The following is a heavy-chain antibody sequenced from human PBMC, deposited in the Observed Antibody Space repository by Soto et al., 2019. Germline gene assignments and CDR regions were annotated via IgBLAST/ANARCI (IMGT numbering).Heavy chain of an antibody. CDR3: ARRGYSNYGYYYYYMDV. V-gene: IGHV4-59*01. Sequence: SEILSLTCTVSGGSISSYYWSWIRQPPGKGLEWIGYIYYSGSTNYNPSLKSRVTISVDTSKNQFSLKLSSVTAADTAVYYCARRGYSNYGYYYYYMDVWGKGTTVTVSS. D-gene: IGHD4-4*01. J-gene: IGHJ6*03. CDR1: GGSISSYY. CDR2: IYYSGST.